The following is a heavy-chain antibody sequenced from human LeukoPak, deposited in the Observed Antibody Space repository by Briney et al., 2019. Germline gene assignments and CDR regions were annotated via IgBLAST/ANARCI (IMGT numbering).Heavy chain of an antibody. Sequence: SETLSLTCTVSGGSITTSSYYWGWIRQPPGKGLEWIGIIYYSGSTYYNPSLKGRVTISVDTSKNQFSLKLSSVTAADTAVYYCARGGRHYCSGGSCHNLPVGRDYWGQGTLVTVSS. CDR1: GGSITTSSYY. CDR2: IYYSGST. V-gene: IGHV4-39*01. CDR3: ARGGRHYCSGGSCHNLPVGRDY. J-gene: IGHJ4*02. D-gene: IGHD2-15*01.